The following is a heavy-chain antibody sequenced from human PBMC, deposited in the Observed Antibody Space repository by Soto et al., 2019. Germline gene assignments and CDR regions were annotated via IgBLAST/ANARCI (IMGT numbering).Heavy chain of an antibody. CDR2: IYSGGST. CDR1: GFTVSSNY. J-gene: IGHJ4*02. V-gene: IGHV3-53*02. D-gene: IGHD5-18*01. CDR3: ASHSYGLYYFDY. Sequence: EVQLVETGGGLIQPGGSLRLSCAASGFTVSSNYMSWVRQAPGKGLEWVSVIYSGGSTYYADSVKGRFTISRDNSKNTLYLQMNSLRAEDTAVYYCASHSYGLYYFDYWGQGTLVTVSS.